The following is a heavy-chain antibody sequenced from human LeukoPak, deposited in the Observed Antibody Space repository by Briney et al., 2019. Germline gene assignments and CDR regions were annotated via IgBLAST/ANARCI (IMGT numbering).Heavy chain of an antibody. J-gene: IGHJ4*02. Sequence: GGSLRLSCAASGFTFSSYWMSWVRQAPGKGLEWVANIKQDGSEKYYVDSVKGRFTISRDNAKNSLYLQMNSLRAEDTAVYYCASPIMVRGDQEDYWGQGTLVTVSS. D-gene: IGHD3-10*01. CDR1: GFTFSSYW. CDR2: IKQDGSEK. CDR3: ASPIMVRGDQEDY. V-gene: IGHV3-7*01.